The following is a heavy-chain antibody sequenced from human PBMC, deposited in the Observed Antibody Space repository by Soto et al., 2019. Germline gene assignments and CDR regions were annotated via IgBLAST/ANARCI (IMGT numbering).Heavy chain of an antibody. Sequence: PAETLSLTCTVSVGSISSGDYSWSWIRQPPGKGLEWIGHRYGAGLTYYNPSLKSRVTISVDKSKNQFSLNLSAVTAADTALYYCARAPAGPPPRWDVWGQGTTVTVSS. V-gene: IGHV4-30-2*01. CDR3: ARAPAGPPPRWDV. CDR1: VGSISSGDYS. D-gene: IGHD3-10*01. J-gene: IGHJ6*02. CDR2: RYGAGLT.